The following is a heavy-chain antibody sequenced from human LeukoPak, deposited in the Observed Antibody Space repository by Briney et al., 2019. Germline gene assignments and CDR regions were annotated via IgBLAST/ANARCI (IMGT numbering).Heavy chain of an antibody. V-gene: IGHV6-1*01. Sequence: SQTLSLTCAISGDSVSSNSAAWNWIRQSPSRGLEWLGRTYFRSKWYNDYAVSVKSRITINPDTSKNQFSLQLNSVTPEDTAVYYCARLSGAVAGTSDFDYWGQGTLVTVSS. CDR3: ARLSGAVAGTSDFDY. CDR2: TYFRSKWYN. D-gene: IGHD6-19*01. CDR1: GDSVSSNSAA. J-gene: IGHJ4*02.